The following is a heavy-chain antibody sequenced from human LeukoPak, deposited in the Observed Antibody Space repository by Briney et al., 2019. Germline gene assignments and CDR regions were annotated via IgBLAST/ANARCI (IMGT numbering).Heavy chain of an antibody. Sequence: SVKVSCKASGGTFSSYAISWVRQAPGQGLEWMGRIIPIFGTENYAQKFQGRVTITTDESTSTAYMELSSLRSEDTAVYYCAREEDAYYYDSSGYYWLDYWGQGTLVTVSS. V-gene: IGHV1-69*05. J-gene: IGHJ4*02. D-gene: IGHD3-22*01. CDR2: IIPIFGTE. CDR3: AREEDAYYYDSSGYYWLDY. CDR1: GGTFSSYA.